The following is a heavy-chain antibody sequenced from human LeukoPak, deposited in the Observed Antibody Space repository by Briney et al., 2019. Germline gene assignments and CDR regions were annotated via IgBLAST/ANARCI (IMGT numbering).Heavy chain of an antibody. J-gene: IGHJ4*02. CDR2: INTNIGNP. D-gene: IGHD3-22*01. CDR1: GYAFTSNA. Sequence: ASVKVSCKASGYAFTSNAINWVRQAPGQGLEWMGWINTNIGNPTYAQGFTGRFVFSFDTSVSTAYLQISSLKAEDTAVYYCAREGSGYCDYWGQGTLVTVSS. V-gene: IGHV7-4-1*02. CDR3: AREGSGYCDY.